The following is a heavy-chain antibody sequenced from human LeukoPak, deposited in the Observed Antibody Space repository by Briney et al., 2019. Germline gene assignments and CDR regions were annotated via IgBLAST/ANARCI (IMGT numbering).Heavy chain of an antibody. CDR3: AKSICPFGGGSCYPWDY. V-gene: IGHV3-66*01. J-gene: IGHJ4*02. Sequence: GGSLRLSCGASGFTVSTNYMSWVRQAPGKGLEWVSIIYSGGSTYYADSVKGRFTISRDNSKNTLYLQMNSLRDEDTAVYYCAKSICPFGGGSCYPWDYWGQGTLVTVSS. CDR2: IYSGGST. CDR1: GFTVSTNY. D-gene: IGHD2-15*01.